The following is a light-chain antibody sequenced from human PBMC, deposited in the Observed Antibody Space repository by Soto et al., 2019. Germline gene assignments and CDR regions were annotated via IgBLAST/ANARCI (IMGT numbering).Light chain of an antibody. CDR2: AAS. CDR3: QQANSFPIT. Sequence: IQMTQSPSSLSASVGDRVTITCRASQDISSWLAWYQQKPGKAPKLMIYAASSLQSGVPSRFSGSGSGTDCTLTISSLQPEDVATYYCQQANSFPITLGQGTRLEIK. J-gene: IGKJ5*01. V-gene: IGKV1-12*01. CDR1: QDISSW.